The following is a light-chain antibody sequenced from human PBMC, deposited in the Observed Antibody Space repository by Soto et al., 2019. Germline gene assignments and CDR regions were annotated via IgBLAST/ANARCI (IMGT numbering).Light chain of an antibody. V-gene: IGLV2-14*01. CDR1: SSDVGGYNY. J-gene: IGLJ1*01. Sequence: QSALTQPASVSGSPGQSITISCTGTSSDVGGYNYVSWFQQHPGKAPKLMIYDVSNRPSGVCNRFSGSKSGNTASLTISGLQAAEAAHYYCSSYNRSHPPYVFGTRTKVTVL. CDR3: SSYNRSHPPYV. CDR2: DVS.